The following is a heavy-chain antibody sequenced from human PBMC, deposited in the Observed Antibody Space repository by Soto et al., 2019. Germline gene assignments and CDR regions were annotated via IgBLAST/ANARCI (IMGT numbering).Heavy chain of an antibody. CDR3: ADSGSYGAFDI. D-gene: IGHD1-26*01. V-gene: IGHV1-46*01. CDR1: GYTFTSYY. J-gene: IGHJ3*02. CDR2: INPSGGST. Sequence: ASVKVSCKASGYTFTSYYMHWVRQAPGQGLEWMGIINPSGGSTSYAQKFQGRVTMTRDTSTSTVYMELRSLRSDGTAVYYCADSGSYGAFDIWGQGTMVTVSS.